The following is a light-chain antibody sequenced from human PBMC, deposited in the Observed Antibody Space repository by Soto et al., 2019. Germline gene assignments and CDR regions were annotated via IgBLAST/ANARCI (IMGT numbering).Light chain of an antibody. CDR1: QSVSSY. J-gene: IGKJ4*01. Sequence: EIVLTQSPATLSLSPGERATLSCRASQSVSSYLAWYQQKPGQAPRLLIYDASNGATGIPARFSGCGSGTAFNLTISSLEPEDFEDYYCQQRSTWLTFGGGTKVEIK. CDR3: QQRSTWLT. CDR2: DAS. V-gene: IGKV3-11*01.